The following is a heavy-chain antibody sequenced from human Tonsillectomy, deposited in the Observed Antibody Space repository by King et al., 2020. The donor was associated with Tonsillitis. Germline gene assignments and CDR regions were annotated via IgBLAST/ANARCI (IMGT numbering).Heavy chain of an antibody. V-gene: IGHV3-9*01. CDR2: ISWNTGNI. Sequence: VQLVESGGGLVQPGRSLRLSCAASGFTFDDYAMHWVRQAPGKGLEWVSGISWNTGNIGYADSVKGRFTISRDNAKNSLYLQMSSLRAEDTALYYCAKDMFSGGEYYYDSSGYYSNWYFDLWGRGTLVTVSS. J-gene: IGHJ2*01. D-gene: IGHD3-22*01. CDR3: AKDMFSGGEYYYDSSGYYSNWYFDL. CDR1: GFTFDDYA.